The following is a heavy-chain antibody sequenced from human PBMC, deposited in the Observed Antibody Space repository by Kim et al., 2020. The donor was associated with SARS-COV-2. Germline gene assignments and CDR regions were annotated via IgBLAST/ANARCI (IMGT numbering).Heavy chain of an antibody. J-gene: IGHJ4*02. Sequence: GGSLRLSCAASGFTFSSYWMHWVRQAPGKGLVWVSRINSDGSSTSYADSVKGRFTISRDNAKNTLYLQMNSLRAEDTAVYYCARGGRYSYGYVDYWGQGTLVTVSS. V-gene: IGHV3-74*01. D-gene: IGHD5-18*01. CDR1: GFTFSSYW. CDR2: INSDGSST. CDR3: ARGGRYSYGYVDY.